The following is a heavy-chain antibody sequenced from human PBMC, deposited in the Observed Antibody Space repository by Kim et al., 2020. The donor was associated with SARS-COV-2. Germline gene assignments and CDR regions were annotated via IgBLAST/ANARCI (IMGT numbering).Heavy chain of an antibody. CDR2: INSDGSST. J-gene: IGHJ6*02. D-gene: IGHD6-13*01. CDR3: ARDMGGGYSSSWYYYYYGMDV. CDR1: GFTFSSYW. Sequence: GGSLRLSCAASGFTFSSYWMHWVRQAPGKGLVWVSRINSDGSSTSYADSVKGRFTISRDNAKNTLYLQMNSLRAEDTAVYYCARDMGGGYSSSWYYYYYGMDVWGQGTTVTVSS. V-gene: IGHV3-74*01.